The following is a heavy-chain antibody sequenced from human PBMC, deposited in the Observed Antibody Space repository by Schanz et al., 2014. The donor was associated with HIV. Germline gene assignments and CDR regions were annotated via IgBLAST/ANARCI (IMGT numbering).Heavy chain of an antibody. CDR2: ISACNGKT. J-gene: IGHJ4*02. D-gene: IGHD6-19*01. V-gene: IGHV1-18*01. Sequence: QVQLVQSGAEVKKPGASVKVSCKASGYIFTSNGISWVRQAPGQGLEWMGWISACNGKTNYARKVQGRVTMTTDTSTTTAYMELRSLRSDDTAVYYCARTRGIAVAGFDYWGQGTLVTVSS. CDR1: GYIFTSNG. CDR3: ARTRGIAVAGFDY.